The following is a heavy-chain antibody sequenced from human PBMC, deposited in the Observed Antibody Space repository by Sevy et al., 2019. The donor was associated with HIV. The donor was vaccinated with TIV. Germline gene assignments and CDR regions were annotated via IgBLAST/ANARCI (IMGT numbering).Heavy chain of an antibody. D-gene: IGHD3-16*02. Sequence: GGSLRLSCAASGFTFSSNAMSWVRQAPGKGLEWVSAISGSGGGGSGGSTYYADSVKGRFTISRDNSKNTLYPQMNSLRAEDTAIYYCVKVGYDYVWGSYRYFDYWGQGTLVTVSS. CDR3: VKVGYDYVWGSYRYFDY. CDR1: GFTFSSNA. V-gene: IGHV3-23*01. CDR2: ISGSGGGGSGGST. J-gene: IGHJ4*02.